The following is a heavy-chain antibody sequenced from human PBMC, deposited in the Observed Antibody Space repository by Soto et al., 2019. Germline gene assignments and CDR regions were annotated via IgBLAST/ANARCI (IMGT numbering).Heavy chain of an antibody. J-gene: IGHJ4*02. Sequence: GGSLRLSCAASGFTFSRYAMHWVRQAPGKGLEWVAVISYDGTNKYYADSVKGRFTISRDNSENTLYLQMNSLRPDDTSVYYCASGFLEWLFLDYWGQGTVVTFSS. V-gene: IGHV3-30-3*01. CDR1: GFTFSRYA. D-gene: IGHD3-3*01. CDR2: ISYDGTNK. CDR3: ASGFLEWLFLDY.